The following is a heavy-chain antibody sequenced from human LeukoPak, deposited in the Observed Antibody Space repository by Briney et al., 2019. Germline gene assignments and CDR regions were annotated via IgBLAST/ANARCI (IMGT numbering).Heavy chain of an antibody. CDR2: ISYDGSNK. V-gene: IGHV3-30*03. Sequence: GGSLRLSCAASGFTFSSYGMHWVRQTPGKGLEWVAVISYDGSNKYYADSVKGRFTISRDNSKNTLYLQMNSLRAEDTAVYYCARGNYDSSGGLDYWGQGTLVTVSS. J-gene: IGHJ4*02. D-gene: IGHD3-22*01. CDR3: ARGNYDSSGGLDY. CDR1: GFTFSSYG.